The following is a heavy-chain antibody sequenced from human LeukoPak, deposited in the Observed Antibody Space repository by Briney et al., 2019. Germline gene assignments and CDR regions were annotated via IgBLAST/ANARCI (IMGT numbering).Heavy chain of an antibody. Sequence: GASVKVSCKASGYTLTSYGISWVRQAPGQGLEWMGWLSAYNGYTKYAEKLQGRVTMTTDTSTSTAYMELRSQRSDDTAVYYCAIAKYDSSGYYWFDPWGQGTLVTDSP. CDR3: AIAKYDSSGYYWFDP. CDR1: GYTLTSYG. J-gene: IGHJ5*01. V-gene: IGHV1-18*01. CDR2: LSAYNGYT. D-gene: IGHD3-22*01.